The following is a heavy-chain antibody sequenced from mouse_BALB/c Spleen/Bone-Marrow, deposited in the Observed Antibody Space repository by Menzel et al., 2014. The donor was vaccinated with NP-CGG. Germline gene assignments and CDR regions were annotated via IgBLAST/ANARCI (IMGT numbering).Heavy chain of an antibody. CDR3: ARHAYYDQTEVSFVC. CDR2: ISGDGRYT. J-gene: IGHJ3*01. V-gene: IGHV5-9-2*01. Sequence: EVQLVESGGGLVKSGGSLKLSCAASGFSFSNYDMSWLRQTPEKRLEWVATISGDGRYTFYSDSVKGRFTISRDNAKNNLYLQLSSLRSEDTALYYCARHAYYDQTEVSFVCWGQGTLVTVSA. CDR1: GFSFSNYD. D-gene: IGHD2-4*01.